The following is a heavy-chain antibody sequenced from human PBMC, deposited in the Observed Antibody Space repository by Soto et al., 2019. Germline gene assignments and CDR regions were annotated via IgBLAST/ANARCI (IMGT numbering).Heavy chain of an antibody. CDR1: GFTFSASA. J-gene: IGHJ4*02. D-gene: IGHD3-10*01. V-gene: IGHV3-30*04. CDR2: VSFDGRIE. Sequence: SLRLSCAASGFTFSASAMHWARQAPGKGLEWVAVVSFDGRIESYTDSVKGRFTISRDNSLHTVYLQMNSLGPEDTAVYFCARSSGVSTPDFDYWGQGALVTVSS. CDR3: ARSSGVSTPDFDY.